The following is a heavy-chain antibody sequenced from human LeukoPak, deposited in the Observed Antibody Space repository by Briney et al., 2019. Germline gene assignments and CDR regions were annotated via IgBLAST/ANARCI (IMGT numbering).Heavy chain of an antibody. J-gene: IGHJ4*02. CDR2: IYYSGST. V-gene: IGHV4-30-4*08. CDR1: GGSVSSGDYY. Sequence: SQTLSLTCTVSGGSVSSGDYYWSWIRQPPGKGLEWIGYIYYSGSTYYNPSLKSRVTISVDTSKNQFSLKLSSATAADTAVYYCARDREVAVAGTDYWGQGTLVTVSS. CDR3: ARDREVAVAGTDY. D-gene: IGHD6-19*01.